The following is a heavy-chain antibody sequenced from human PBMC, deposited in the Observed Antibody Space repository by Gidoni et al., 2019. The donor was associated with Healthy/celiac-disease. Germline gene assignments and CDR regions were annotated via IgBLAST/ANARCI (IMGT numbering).Heavy chain of an antibody. CDR3: ARDDSSGWDDAFDI. CDR2: IGTAGDT. Sequence: EVQLVESGGGLVQPGGSLRLSCAASGFPFSSYDMHWVRQATGKGLEWVSAIGTAGDTYYPGSVKGRFTISRENAKNSLYLQMNSLRAEDTAVYYCARDDSSGWDDAFDIWGQGTMVTVSS. V-gene: IGHV3-13*01. CDR1: GFPFSSYD. D-gene: IGHD6-19*01. J-gene: IGHJ3*02.